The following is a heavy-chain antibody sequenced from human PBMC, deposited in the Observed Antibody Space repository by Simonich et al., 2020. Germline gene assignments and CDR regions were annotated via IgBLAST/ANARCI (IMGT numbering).Heavy chain of an antibody. D-gene: IGHD5-12*01. J-gene: IGHJ3*02. CDR1: GFTFSSYS. Sequence: EVQLVESGGGLVQPGGSLRLSCAASGFTFSSYSMNWVRQAPGKGLEWVSNISSSSSTIYYAASVKGRFTISRDNAKNSLYLQMNSLRAEDTAVYYCARDSSYYAFDIWGQGTMVTVSS. CDR2: ISSSSSTI. V-gene: IGHV3-48*01. CDR3: ARDSSYYAFDI.